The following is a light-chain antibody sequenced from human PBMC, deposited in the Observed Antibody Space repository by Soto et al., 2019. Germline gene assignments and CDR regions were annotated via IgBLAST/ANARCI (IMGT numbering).Light chain of an antibody. CDR3: QQYNNWPQT. J-gene: IGKJ1*01. CDR1: HSVVSY. Sequence: EIVMTQSPATLSVSPGERATLSCRASHSVVSYLAWYQQKPGQAPRLLIHGASTRATGIPARFSGSGSGTEFTLTISGLQSEDFAVYYCQQYNNWPQTFGQGTKVEIK. CDR2: GAS. V-gene: IGKV3-15*01.